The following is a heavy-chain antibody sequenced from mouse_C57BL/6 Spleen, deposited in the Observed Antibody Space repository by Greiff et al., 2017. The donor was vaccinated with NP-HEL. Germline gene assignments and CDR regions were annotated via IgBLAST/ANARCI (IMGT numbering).Heavy chain of an antibody. V-gene: IGHV5-6*01. CDR1: GFTFSSYG. Sequence: EVKVVESGGDLVKPGGSLKLSCAASGFTFSSYGMSWVRQTPDKRLEWVATISSGGSYTYYPDSVKGRFTISRDNAKNTLYLQMSSLKSEDTAMYYCARLMATVVATRYFDVWGTGTTVTVSS. D-gene: IGHD1-1*01. CDR2: ISSGGSYT. J-gene: IGHJ1*03. CDR3: ARLMATVVATRYFDV.